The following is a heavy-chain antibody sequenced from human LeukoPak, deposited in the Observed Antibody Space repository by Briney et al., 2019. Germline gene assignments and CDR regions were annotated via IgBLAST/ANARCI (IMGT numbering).Heavy chain of an antibody. V-gene: IGHV3-23*01. CDR2: ISGSGATT. CDR3: AKDSGPDFWSAPPST. J-gene: IGHJ5*02. D-gene: IGHD3-3*01. CDR1: GFTFSNYA. Sequence: GGSLRLSCAASGFTFSNYAMSWVRQAPGKGLEWVSAISGSGATTYSADSVKGRFTISRDNSKNTLYLHMPSLRAEDTAIYCCAKDSGPDFWSAPPSTWGQGTLVTVSS.